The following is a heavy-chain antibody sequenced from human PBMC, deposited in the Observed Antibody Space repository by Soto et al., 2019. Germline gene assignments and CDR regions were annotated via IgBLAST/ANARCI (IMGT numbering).Heavy chain of an antibody. D-gene: IGHD5-18*01. CDR2: IGSKGETYAT. CDR3: ARTLYSYGTDY. CDR1: GFTFGASN. V-gene: IGHV3-73*01. J-gene: IGHJ4*02. Sequence: GGSLRLSCAAPGFTFGASNLQWVRQASGKGLEWLGRIGSKGETYATTYAASVKGRFTISRDDSKKTAYLQMNNLESEDTAVYYCARTLYSYGTDYWGQGT.